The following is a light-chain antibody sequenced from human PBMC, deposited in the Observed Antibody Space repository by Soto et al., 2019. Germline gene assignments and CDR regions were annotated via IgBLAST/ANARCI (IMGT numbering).Light chain of an antibody. CDR2: LEGSGGY. CDR1: SGHSSYI. J-gene: IGLJ3*02. V-gene: IGLV4-60*02. Sequence: QLVLTQSSSASASLGSSVKLTCTLSSGHSSYIIAWHKQQPGKAPRHLMTLEGSGGYNKGSGVPDRFSGSSSGDDRYLTIANLQFEDDDDYYCETWDSNTHTVFGGGTKLTVL. CDR3: ETWDSNTHTV.